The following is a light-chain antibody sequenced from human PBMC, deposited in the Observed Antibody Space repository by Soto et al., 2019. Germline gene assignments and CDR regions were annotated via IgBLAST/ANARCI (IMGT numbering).Light chain of an antibody. CDR1: QSLVYSDGNAY. J-gene: IGKJ1*01. Sequence: DVVMTQSPLSLPVTLGQPASISCRSSQSLVYSDGNAYLNWFQQRPGQSPRRLIYTVSNRDSGVPDRCSGSGSGTDFTLKISRVEAEDVGVYYCVQGTYWPPTFGQGTKVEVK. V-gene: IGKV2-30*01. CDR2: TVS. CDR3: VQGTYWPPT.